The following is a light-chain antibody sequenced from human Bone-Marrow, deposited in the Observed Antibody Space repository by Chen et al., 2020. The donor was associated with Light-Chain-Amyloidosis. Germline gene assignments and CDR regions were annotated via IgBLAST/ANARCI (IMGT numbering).Light chain of an antibody. V-gene: IGLV2-14*01. CDR3: SSYTITNTLV. J-gene: IGLJ1*01. Sequence: QSAMTQPASVSGSTGQSITIPCTGTSSDVGGDNHVSWYQQHPEKAPKLMIYEVTNRPSWVHDRFSGYKSDNTASLTISGLQTEEEADYFCSSYTITNTLVFGSGTRVTVL. CDR2: EVT. CDR1: SSDVGGDNH.